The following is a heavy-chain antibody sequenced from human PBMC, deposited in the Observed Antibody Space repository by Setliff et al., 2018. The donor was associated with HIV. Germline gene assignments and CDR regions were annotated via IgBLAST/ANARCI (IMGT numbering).Heavy chain of an antibody. CDR2: INTGNGNT. Sequence: ASVKVSCKASGYTFTSHTIHWVRQAPGQGLEWMGWINTGNGNTKYSQKFQDRVTITRDTSAITGYMEVNSLRPEDTAVYYCARDRIPKRGYTYREPDFDSWGQGTLVTVSS. V-gene: IGHV1-3*04. CDR1: GYTFTSHT. J-gene: IGHJ4*02. CDR3: ARDRIPKRGYTYREPDFDS. D-gene: IGHD3-16*02.